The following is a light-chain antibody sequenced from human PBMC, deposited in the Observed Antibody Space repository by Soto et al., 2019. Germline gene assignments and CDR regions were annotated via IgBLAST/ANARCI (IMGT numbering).Light chain of an antibody. CDR2: DNN. CDR3: GMWDSSLSVVV. J-gene: IGLJ2*01. V-gene: IGLV1-51*01. CDR1: SSNI. Sequence: QSVLTQPPSVSAAPGQTVTISCSGSSSNIVSWYQQIPGTAPKLLIYDNNKRPSGIPDRFSGSKSGTSATLGITGLQTGDEADYYCGMWDSSLSVVVFGGGTKLTVL.